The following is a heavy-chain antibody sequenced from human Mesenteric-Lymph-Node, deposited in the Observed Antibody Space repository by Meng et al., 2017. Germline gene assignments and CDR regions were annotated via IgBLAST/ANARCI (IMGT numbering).Heavy chain of an antibody. V-gene: IGHV4-28*01. Sequence: QVHLKESGPGLVKPSDTLSLTCAVSGYSISSTNWWGWIRQPPGKGLEWIGYIYYSGSTFYNPSLKSRVTMSVDTSKNQFSLNLNSVTAVDTAVYYCARNVPGTSAYYDWGQGTLVTVSS. CDR3: ARNVPGTSAYYD. CDR2: IYYSGST. J-gene: IGHJ4*02. CDR1: GYSISSTNW. D-gene: IGHD3-22*01.